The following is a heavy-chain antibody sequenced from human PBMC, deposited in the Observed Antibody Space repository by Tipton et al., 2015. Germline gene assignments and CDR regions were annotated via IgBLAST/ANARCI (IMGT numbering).Heavy chain of an antibody. CDR1: SDSINKYY. CDR2: IYYSGST. Sequence: TLSLTCTVSSDSINKYYWSWIRQPPGKELQWIGYIYYSGSTNYNPSLKSRVTVLLDTSKTQFSLKMSSVTASDTAVYYCARARGRHGGLFDSWGQGILVTVSS. J-gene: IGHJ4*02. CDR3: ARARGRHGGLFDS. D-gene: IGHD4-23*01. V-gene: IGHV4-59*01.